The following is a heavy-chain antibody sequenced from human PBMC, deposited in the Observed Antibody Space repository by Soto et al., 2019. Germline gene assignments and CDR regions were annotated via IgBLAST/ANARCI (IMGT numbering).Heavy chain of an antibody. J-gene: IGHJ4*02. V-gene: IGHV2-5*02. D-gene: IGHD6-13*01. CDR3: AHRQTAFYSGYEWGAAGLFDY. CDR2: IYWDDDK. CDR1: GFSLSTSGVG. Sequence: QISLKESGPTLVKPTQTLTLTCTFSGFSLSTSGVGVGWIRQPPGKALEWLALIYWDDDKRYSPSLMSRLTVTKDTAENQVVLTMTNIEHGDTATYYCAHRQTAFYSGYEWGAAGLFDYWGQGTLVTVAS.